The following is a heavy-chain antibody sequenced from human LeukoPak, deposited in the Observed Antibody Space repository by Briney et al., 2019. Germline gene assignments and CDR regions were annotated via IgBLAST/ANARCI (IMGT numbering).Heavy chain of an antibody. J-gene: IGHJ4*02. CDR2: INTKSSGT. CDR1: GYTFTDYY. V-gene: IGHV1-2*02. D-gene: IGHD3-10*01. Sequence: ASVTVSCKPSGYTFTDYYIHWVRQAPGQGLEWMGWINTKSSGTNYAQKFEGRVTMTRDTSTITAYMELSRLESDDTTVYFCARDGGSGTPDYWGQGTLVTVSS. CDR3: ARDGGSGTPDY.